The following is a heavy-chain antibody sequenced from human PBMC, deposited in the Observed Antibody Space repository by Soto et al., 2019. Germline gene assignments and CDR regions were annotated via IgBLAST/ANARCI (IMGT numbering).Heavy chain of an antibody. V-gene: IGHV4-31*03. J-gene: IGHJ6*02. Sequence: SETLSLTCTVSGGSISSGGYYWIWIRQHPGKGLEWIGYIYYSGSTYYNPSLKSRVTISVDTSKNQFSLKLSSVTAADTAVYYCARVSWRTYYYYGMDVWGQGTTVTVSS. CDR1: GGSISSGGYY. D-gene: IGHD1-1*01. CDR2: IYYSGST. CDR3: ARVSWRTYYYYGMDV.